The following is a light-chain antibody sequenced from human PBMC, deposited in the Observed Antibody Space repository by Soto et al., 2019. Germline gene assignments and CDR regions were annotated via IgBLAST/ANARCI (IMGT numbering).Light chain of an antibody. V-gene: IGKV3-15*01. J-gene: IGKJ2*01. CDR1: QSVSSK. CDR3: QQYYNWPPYT. CDR2: GAS. Sequence: EIVMTQSPATLSVSPGEGATLSCRASQSVSSKLAWYQQKPGRAPRLLIYGASTRATGVPTRFSGSGSGTEFTLTISSLQSEDFAVYYCQQYYNWPPYTFGQGTKLEIK.